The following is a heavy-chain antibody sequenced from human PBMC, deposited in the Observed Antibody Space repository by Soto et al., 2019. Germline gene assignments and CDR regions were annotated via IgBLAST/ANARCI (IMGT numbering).Heavy chain of an antibody. CDR2: ISSSGSTI. Sequence: PGGSLRLSCAASGFTFSSYEMNWVRQAPGKGLEWVSYISSSGSTIYYADSVKGRFTISRDNAKNSLYLQMNSLRAEDTAVYYCARGGQQLAPLDYWGQGTLVTSPQ. CDR1: GFTFSSYE. D-gene: IGHD6-13*01. J-gene: IGHJ4*02. CDR3: ARGGQQLAPLDY. V-gene: IGHV3-48*03.